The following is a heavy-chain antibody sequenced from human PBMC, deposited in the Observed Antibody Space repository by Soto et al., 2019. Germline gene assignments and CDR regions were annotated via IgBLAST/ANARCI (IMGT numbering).Heavy chain of an antibody. Sequence: QVTLKESGPVLVKPTETLTLTCTVSGFSLWNTRVGVAWIRQPPGKALEWLAHIFSYEAKSYNTSLSSRLTISKYTFKSQVVLTMANMDPVDTGTYFCARIGPVYYDILTAQSDNVDYWGQGTLVTVPS. J-gene: IGHJ4*02. V-gene: IGHV2-26*01. CDR3: ARIGPVYYDILTAQSDNVDY. D-gene: IGHD3-9*01. CDR1: GFSLWNTRVG. CDR2: IFSYEAK.